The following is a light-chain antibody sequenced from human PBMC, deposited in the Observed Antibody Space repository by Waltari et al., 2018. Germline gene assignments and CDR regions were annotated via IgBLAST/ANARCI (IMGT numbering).Light chain of an antibody. CDR1: QDISNY. CDR2: DAS. V-gene: IGKV1-33*01. J-gene: IGKJ1*01. CDR3: QQYDNLPWT. Sequence: DIEMTQYPSPLSASVGDRVTITCQANQDISNYLNWYQQKPGKAPKPLIYDASNLETGVPSRFSGSGSGTDFTFTISSLQPEDIATYYCQQYDNLPWTFGQGTKVEIK.